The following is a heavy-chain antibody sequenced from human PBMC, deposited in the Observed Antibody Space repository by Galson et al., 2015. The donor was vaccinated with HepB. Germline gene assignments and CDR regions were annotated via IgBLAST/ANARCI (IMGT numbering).Heavy chain of an antibody. CDR3: ARDMWAYGDYGGDYFDY. CDR1: GFTFSDYY. Sequence: SLRLSCAASGFTFSDYYMSWIRQAPGKGLEWVSYISSSSSYTNYADSVKGRFTISRDNAKNSLYLQMNSLRAEDTAVYYCARDMWAYGDYGGDYFDYWGQGTLVTVSS. CDR2: ISSSSSYT. J-gene: IGHJ4*02. V-gene: IGHV3-11*05. D-gene: IGHD4-17*01.